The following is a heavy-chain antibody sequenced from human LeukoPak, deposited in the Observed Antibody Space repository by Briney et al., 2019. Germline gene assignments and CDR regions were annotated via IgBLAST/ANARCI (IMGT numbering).Heavy chain of an antibody. D-gene: IGHD2-15*01. Sequence: GESLKISCEGFGYNVANYRIACVRQMPGKGLEWVWVIYVGDSDTTDSPSFQGQVFISADKSISTAYLQWSRLKASDTSIYYCARRGVVAGRGWYFDLWGRGTLVTVSS. CDR1: GYNVANYR. CDR2: IYVGDSDT. CDR3: ARRGVVAGRGWYFDL. J-gene: IGHJ2*01. V-gene: IGHV5-51*01.